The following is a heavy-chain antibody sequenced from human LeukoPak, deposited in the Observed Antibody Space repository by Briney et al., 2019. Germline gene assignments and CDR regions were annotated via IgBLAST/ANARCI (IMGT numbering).Heavy chain of an antibody. CDR1: GYTFTDYN. D-gene: IGHD6-13*01. V-gene: IGHV1-2*02. CDR3: ARGMARGNPWFDL. J-gene: IGHJ5*02. Sequence: ASVKVSCKASGYTFTDYNIHWVRQAPGQGLEWMGWITPKSGGTSFAQRFQGRVTMTGSTSISTAFMELGGLIAHDRAMYFCARGMARGNPWFDLWGRGTRVRVS. CDR2: ITPKSGGT.